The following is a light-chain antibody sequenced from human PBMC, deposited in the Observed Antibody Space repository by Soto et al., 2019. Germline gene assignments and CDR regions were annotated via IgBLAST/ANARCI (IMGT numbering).Light chain of an antibody. CDR3: QQYSTYTPRT. CDR2: KAS. J-gene: IGKJ4*01. V-gene: IGKV1-5*03. CDR1: QSISIW. Sequence: DIPMTDSPSTLSASVGYRVTITFRSRQSISIWLAWYQQKPGKAPKILIYKASSLESGVPSRFSGSGSGTEFTLTISSLQPDDFATYYCQQYSTYTPRTFGGGTKVDIK.